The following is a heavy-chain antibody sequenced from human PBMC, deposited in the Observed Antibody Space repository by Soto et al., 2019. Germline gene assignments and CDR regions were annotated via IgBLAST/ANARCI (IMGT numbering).Heavy chain of an antibody. CDR2: ISSREVTV. Sequence: VQLVESGGGLVKPGGSLRLSCAASGFTFSNYYMTWIRQAPGKGLECLSYISSREVTVYYADSVKGRFTISRDNTKNSLYLQMTTLRDEDTAVYYCARVSASGWHVNGRDYFDSWGQGTLVTVSS. CDR1: GFTFSNYY. D-gene: IGHD6-19*01. CDR3: ARVSASGWHVNGRDYFDS. V-gene: IGHV3-11*01. J-gene: IGHJ4*02.